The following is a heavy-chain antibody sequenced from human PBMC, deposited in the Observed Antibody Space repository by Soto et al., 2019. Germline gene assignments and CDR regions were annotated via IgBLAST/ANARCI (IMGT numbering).Heavy chain of an antibody. CDR3: AKNRSPGGGGPNYFDY. Sequence: EVQLLEAGGGLVQPGGSLRLSCAASGFTFSTYVMSWVRQAPGKGLGCVSAIRSSGGYTYYVDSVKGQCSISRDNSQNTLFLQINSLRAEDTAVYYCAKNRSPGGGGPNYFDYWGQGTLVTVSS. CDR1: GFTFSTYV. CDR2: IRSSGGYT. D-gene: IGHD1-1*01. V-gene: IGHV3-23*01. J-gene: IGHJ4*01.